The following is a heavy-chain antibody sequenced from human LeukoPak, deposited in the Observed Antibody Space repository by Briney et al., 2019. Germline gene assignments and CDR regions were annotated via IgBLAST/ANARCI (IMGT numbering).Heavy chain of an antibody. CDR3: ARRNAMDV. CDR2: INRDGSER. J-gene: IGHJ6*02. Sequence: GGSLRLSCAASGFTFSSYWMSWVRQAPGKGLEWVANINRDGSERYYVDSVKGRFTISRDDAKSSLYLQMNSLRAEDTAVYYCARRNAMDVWGQGTTVIVFS. V-gene: IGHV3-7*03. CDR1: GFTFSSYW.